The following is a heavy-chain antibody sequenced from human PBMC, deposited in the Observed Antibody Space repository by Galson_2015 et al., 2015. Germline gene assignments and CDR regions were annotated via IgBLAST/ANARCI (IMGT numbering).Heavy chain of an antibody. J-gene: IGHJ4*02. CDR3: ARGGSTLTAAFDY. Sequence: SLRLSCAASGFSFSNFWMNWVRQAPGKGLEWVASIRQDGSEIYYVDSVKGRFTISRDNAKMSLFLQMNSLRAEDTAVYYCARGGSTLTAAFDYWGQGTLVTVSS. V-gene: IGHV3-7*01. D-gene: IGHD7-27*01. CDR2: IRQDGSEI. CDR1: GFSFSNFW.